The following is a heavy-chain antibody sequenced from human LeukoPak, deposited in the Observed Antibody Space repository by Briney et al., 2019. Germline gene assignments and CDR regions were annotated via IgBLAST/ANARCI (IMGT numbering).Heavy chain of an antibody. Sequence: GSLRLSCAASGLAFSSYWMSWVRQAPGKGLEWIGSIYYSGSTYYNPSLKSRVTISVDTSKNQFSLKLSSVTAADTAVYYCARLAKKQIPHYYDSSGYYRTQKYYFDYWGQGTLVTVSS. CDR2: IYYSGST. CDR3: ARLAKKQIPHYYDSSGYYRTQKYYFDY. V-gene: IGHV4-34*01. D-gene: IGHD3-22*01. CDR1: GLAFSSYW. J-gene: IGHJ4*02.